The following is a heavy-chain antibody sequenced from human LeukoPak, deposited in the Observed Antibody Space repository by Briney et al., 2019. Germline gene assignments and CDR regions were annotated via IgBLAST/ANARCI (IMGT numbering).Heavy chain of an antibody. V-gene: IGHV3-43D*03. CDR3: AKAPGGSYLEGNYFDY. CDR2: ISWDGGST. CDR1: GFTFDDYA. Sequence: QAGGSLRLSCAASGFTFDDYAMHWVRQAPGKGLEWVSLISWDGGSTYYADSVKGRFTISRDNSKNSLYLQMNSLRAEDTALYYCAKAPGGSYLEGNYFDYWGQGTLVTVSS. D-gene: IGHD1-26*01. J-gene: IGHJ4*02.